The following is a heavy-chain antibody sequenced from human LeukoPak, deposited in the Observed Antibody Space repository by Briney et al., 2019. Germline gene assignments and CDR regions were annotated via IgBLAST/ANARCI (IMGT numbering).Heavy chain of an antibody. CDR3: ARVTGGYSYGLLAGYFDY. CDR1: GGSISSSSYY. CDR2: IYYSGST. Sequence: SETLSLTCTVSGGSISSSSYYWGWIRQPPGKGLEWFGSIYYSGSTYYNPSLKSRVTISVDTSKHQFSLKLSSVTAADTAVYYCARVTGGYSYGLLAGYFDYWGQGTLVTVSS. D-gene: IGHD5-18*01. J-gene: IGHJ4*02. V-gene: IGHV4-39*01.